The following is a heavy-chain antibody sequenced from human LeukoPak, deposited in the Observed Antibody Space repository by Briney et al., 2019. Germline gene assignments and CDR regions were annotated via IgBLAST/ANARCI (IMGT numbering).Heavy chain of an antibody. CDR2: ISGSGGST. V-gene: IGHV3-23*01. Sequence: GGSLRLSCAASGFTFSSYGMSWVRQAPGKGLEWVSTISGSGGSTDYADSVKGRFTISRDNAKNSLYLQMNSLRAEDTAVYYCARRVIVVGLDYWGQGTLVTVS. D-gene: IGHD3-22*01. CDR1: GFTFSSYG. CDR3: ARRVIVVGLDY. J-gene: IGHJ4*02.